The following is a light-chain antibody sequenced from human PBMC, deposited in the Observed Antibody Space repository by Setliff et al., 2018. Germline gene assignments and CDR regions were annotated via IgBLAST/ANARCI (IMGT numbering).Light chain of an antibody. CDR1: QSISGK. CDR2: GAS. V-gene: IGKV3-15*01. CDR3: QHYNHWPFT. J-gene: IGKJ3*01. Sequence: EIVMTQSPATLSVSPGERVTLSCRASQSISGKLAWYQHKPGQAPRLLIHGASIRATGIPARFSGTGSGAEFTLTISSVQSDDFAVYYCQHYNHWPFTFGPGTKVDIK.